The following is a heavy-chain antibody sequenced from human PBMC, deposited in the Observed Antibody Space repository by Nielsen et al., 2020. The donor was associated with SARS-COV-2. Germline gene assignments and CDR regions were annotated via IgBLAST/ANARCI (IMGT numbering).Heavy chain of an antibody. CDR1: GFTFSSYW. CDR2: IKEDGSEK. D-gene: IGHD5-18*01. CDR3: ARTGRNMVNYYGMDV. J-gene: IGHJ6*02. V-gene: IGHV3-7*03. Sequence: GESLKISCAASGFTFSSYWMSWVRQAPGKGLEWVANIKEDGSEKYYVDSVKGRLTISRDNARNSVYLQMNSLGAEDTAVYYCARTGRNMVNYYGMDVWGQGTTVTVSS.